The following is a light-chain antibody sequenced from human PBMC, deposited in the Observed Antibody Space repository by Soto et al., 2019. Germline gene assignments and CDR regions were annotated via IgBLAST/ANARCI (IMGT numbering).Light chain of an antibody. J-gene: IGKJ4*01. CDR1: QDISSF. Sequence: IQLTQSPSSLSASVGDRVTITCRASQDISSFLAWYQQKPGKAPKLLIFAASTLQSGVPSRFSGSGSGTDFTLTISSLQPEDFATYHCQQTESYPSTFGGGTKVEIK. V-gene: IGKV1-9*01. CDR2: AAS. CDR3: QQTESYPST.